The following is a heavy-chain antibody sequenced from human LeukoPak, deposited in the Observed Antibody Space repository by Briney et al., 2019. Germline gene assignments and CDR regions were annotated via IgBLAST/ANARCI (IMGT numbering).Heavy chain of an antibody. CDR3: ARDSGTTGEVKFDP. J-gene: IGHJ5*02. Sequence: SETLSHTCTVSGGSISSYWSWIRQPAGKGLEWIGRIYGSWSTDYNPSLKSRVTMSIDTSKNQSSLNLISVTAADTAVYYCARDSGTTGEVKFDPWGQGTLVTVSS. CDR2: IYGSWST. D-gene: IGHD3-10*01. CDR1: GGSISSY. V-gene: IGHV4-4*07.